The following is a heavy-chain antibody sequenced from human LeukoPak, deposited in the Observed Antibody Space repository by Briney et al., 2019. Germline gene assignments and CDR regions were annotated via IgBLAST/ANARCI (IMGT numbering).Heavy chain of an antibody. CDR1: GGSISSYY. J-gene: IGHJ3*02. D-gene: IGHD3-22*01. CDR2: IYYSGST. CDR3: ARIYDSSGHDAFDI. V-gene: IGHV4-59*01. Sequence: SETLSLTCTVSGGSISSYYWSWIRQPPGKGLEWIGYIYYSGSTNYNLSLKSRVTISVDTSKNQFSLKLSSVTAADTAVYYCARIYDSSGHDAFDIWGQGTMVTVSS.